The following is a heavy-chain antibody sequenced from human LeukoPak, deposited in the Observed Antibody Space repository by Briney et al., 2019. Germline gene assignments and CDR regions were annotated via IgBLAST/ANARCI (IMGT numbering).Heavy chain of an antibody. CDR2: ISSSSSYI. CDR1: GFTFSSYS. V-gene: IGHV3-21*01. CDR3: AREMATIGDAFDI. J-gene: IGHJ3*02. D-gene: IGHD5-24*01. Sequence: GGSLRLSCAASGFTFSSYSMDWVRQAPGKGLEWVSSISSSSSYIYYADSVKGRFTISRDNAKNSLYLQMNSLRAEDTAVYYCAREMATIGDAFDIWGQGTMVTVSS.